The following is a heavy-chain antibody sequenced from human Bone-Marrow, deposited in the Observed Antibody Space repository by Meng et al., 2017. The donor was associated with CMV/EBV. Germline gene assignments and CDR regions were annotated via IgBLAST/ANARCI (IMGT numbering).Heavy chain of an antibody. CDR2: INPSGGST. D-gene: IGHD2-2*01. CDR1: YTFPSYY. V-gene: IGHV1-46*01. Sequence: YTFPSYYMHWVRQAPGQGLEWMGIINPSGGSTSYAQKFQGRVTMTRDTSTSTVYMELSSLRSEDTAVYYCARALRCSSTSCYHGFDPWGQGTLVTVSS. J-gene: IGHJ5*02. CDR3: ARALRCSSTSCYHGFDP.